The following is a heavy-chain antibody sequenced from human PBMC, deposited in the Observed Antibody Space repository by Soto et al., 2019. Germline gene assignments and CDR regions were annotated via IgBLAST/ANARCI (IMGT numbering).Heavy chain of an antibody. Sequence: EAQLVESGGGLVQPGGSLRLSCEASGVMFGVYWMSWVRQAPGKGLEWVANINDDGSERNYVDSVKGRFTISRDTPNNLLFLQMNSLRDEDTAVYYCAREFYGYYTYGPGDYWGQGTLVAVSS. CDR1: GVMFGVYW. V-gene: IGHV3-7*01. CDR3: AREFYGYYTYGPGDY. J-gene: IGHJ4*02. CDR2: INDDGSER. D-gene: IGHD3-3*01.